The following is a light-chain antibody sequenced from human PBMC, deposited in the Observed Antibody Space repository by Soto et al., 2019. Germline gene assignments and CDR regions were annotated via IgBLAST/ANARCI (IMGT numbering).Light chain of an antibody. J-gene: IGLJ1*01. Sequence: QSVLTQPASVSGSPGQSITISCTGTSSDVGGYNYVSWYQQHPGKAPKLMIYEVSNRPSGVSNRFSGSKSGNTASLTISGLQAEDEADYYCSSYTSSSPLVFGNRTKL. V-gene: IGLV2-14*01. CDR2: EVS. CDR1: SSDVGGYNY. CDR3: SSYTSSSPLV.